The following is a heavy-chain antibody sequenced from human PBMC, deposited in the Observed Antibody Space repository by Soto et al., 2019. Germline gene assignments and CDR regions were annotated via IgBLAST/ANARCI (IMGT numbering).Heavy chain of an antibody. CDR2: IIPIFGTA. V-gene: IGHV1-69*01. Sequence: QVQLVQSGAEVKKPGSSVKVSCKASGGTFSSYAISWVRQAPGQGLEWMGGIIPIFGTANYAQKFQGRVTITDDESTSTAYMELTSLRSEDTAVYYCARSNRLPGYGYDLMDDAFDIWGQGTMVTVSS. D-gene: IGHD5-18*01. CDR1: GGTFSSYA. J-gene: IGHJ3*02. CDR3: ARSNRLPGYGYDLMDDAFDI.